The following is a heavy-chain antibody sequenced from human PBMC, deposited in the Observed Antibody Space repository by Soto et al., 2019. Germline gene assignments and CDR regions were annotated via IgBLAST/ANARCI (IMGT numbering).Heavy chain of an antibody. CDR2: MSHSGGT. J-gene: IGHJ3*02. D-gene: IGHD1-1*01. CDR1: GGFVSSGSYY. Sequence: QVQLQQWGAGLLKPSETLSLTCAVYGGFVSSGSYYWSWIPQPPGKGLEWIGEMSHSGGTHFNPSLKSRVTISVDTSKNQFSLNIYSVTAADTALYYCARVERGTVTTVVDAFDIWGPGTMVTVSS. V-gene: IGHV4-34*01. CDR3: ARVERGTVTTVVDAFDI.